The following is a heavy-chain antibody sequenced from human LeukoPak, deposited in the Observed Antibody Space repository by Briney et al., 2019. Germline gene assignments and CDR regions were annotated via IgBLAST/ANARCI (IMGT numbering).Heavy chain of an antibody. V-gene: IGHV4-4*02. D-gene: IGHD5-12*01. CDR2: ISLSGST. J-gene: IGHJ4*02. CDR3: ARSQYSEYDYEL. CDR1: GDSISSSNW. Sequence: PSGTLSLTCAVSGDSISSSNWWTWVRQPPGKGLEWIGEISLSGSTNYNASLKSRVTISVDKSNNQFSLKLSSVTAADAAVYYCARSQYSEYDYELWGQGTLVTVSS.